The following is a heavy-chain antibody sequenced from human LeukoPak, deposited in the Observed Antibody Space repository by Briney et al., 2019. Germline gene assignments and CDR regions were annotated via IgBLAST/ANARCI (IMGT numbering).Heavy chain of an antibody. CDR1: GFTFSSYA. CDR2: ISGSGGGT. CDR3: AKVYYYDSSGLPPLFDY. V-gene: IGHV3-23*01. J-gene: IGHJ4*02. D-gene: IGHD3-22*01. Sequence: PGGSLGLSCAASGFTFSSYAMSWVRQAPGKGLEWVSAISGSGGGTYYADSVKGRFTISRDNSKNTLYLQMNGLRAEDTAVYYCAKVYYYDSSGLPPLFDYWGQGTLVTVSS.